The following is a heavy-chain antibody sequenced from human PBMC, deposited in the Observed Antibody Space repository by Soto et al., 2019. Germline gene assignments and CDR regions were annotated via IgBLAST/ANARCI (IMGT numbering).Heavy chain of an antibody. CDR2: IIPILGIA. J-gene: IGHJ5*02. CDR1: GGTFSSYT. V-gene: IGHV1-69*02. Sequence: QVQLVQSGAEVKKPGSSVKVSCKASGGTFSSYTISWVRQAPGQGLEWMGRIIPILGIANYAQKFQGRVTITEDKSTSTAYMELSSLRSEDTAVYYCARGYRGVINNCFDPWGQGTLVTVS. CDR3: ARGYRGVINNCFDP. D-gene: IGHD3-10*01.